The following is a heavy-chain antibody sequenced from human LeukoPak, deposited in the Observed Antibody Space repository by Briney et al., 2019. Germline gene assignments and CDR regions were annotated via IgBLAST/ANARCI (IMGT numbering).Heavy chain of an antibody. CDR3: ARSGDFWYFDL. CDR2: IYYSGST. J-gene: IGHJ2*01. D-gene: IGHD2-21*01. V-gene: IGHV4-61*01. Sequence: SETLSLTCTVSGGSVSSGSYYWSWLRPPPGKGLEWIGYIYYSGSTNYNPSLKSRVTISVDTSKIQSSLRLSSVTPADTAVYYCARSGDFWYFDLRGRGTLVTVSS. CDR1: GGSVSSGSYY.